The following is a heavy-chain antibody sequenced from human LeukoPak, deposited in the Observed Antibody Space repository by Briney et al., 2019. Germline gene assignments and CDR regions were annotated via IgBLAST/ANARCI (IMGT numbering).Heavy chain of an antibody. D-gene: IGHD3-22*01. CDR1: GASITSGSYY. J-gene: IGHJ4*02. CDR2: LYSTGSP. CDR3: ARGYYYVDS. Sequence: PSETLFLTCTVSGASITSGSYYWGWIRQPPGKGLEWIGSLYSTGSPYYKPSLKSRVSISRDTSKNHFSLRLTSVTAADTAVYYCARGYYYVDSWGQGTLVTVSS. V-gene: IGHV4-39*02.